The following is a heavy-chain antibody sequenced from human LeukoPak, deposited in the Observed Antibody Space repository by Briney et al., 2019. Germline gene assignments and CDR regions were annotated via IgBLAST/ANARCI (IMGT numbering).Heavy chain of an antibody. CDR3: AKSRGYDHDSFDI. D-gene: IGHD5-12*01. J-gene: IGHJ3*02. V-gene: IGHV3-23*01. Sequence: GGSLRLSCAASGFTFRTYGMNWVRQAPGKGLEWVSGISGSGAYTYYADSVKGRFTISRDNSKNTLYLQMNSLRAEDTALCYCAKSRGYDHDSFDIWGQGTMVTVSS. CDR1: GFTFRTYG. CDR2: ISGSGAYT.